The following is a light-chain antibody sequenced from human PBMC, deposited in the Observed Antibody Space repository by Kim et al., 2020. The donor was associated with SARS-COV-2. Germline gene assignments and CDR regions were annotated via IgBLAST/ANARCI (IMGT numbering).Light chain of an antibody. J-gene: IGKJ1*01. CDR1: QSVLYSSNNKNY. Sequence: DIVMTQSPDSLAVSLGERATINCESSQSVLYSSNNKNYLAWYQQKPGQPPKLLIYWASTRESGVPDRFSGSGSGTDVTLTISSLQADDVAVYYCQQYYSTPRTFGQGTKVDIK. CDR3: QQYYSTPRT. V-gene: IGKV4-1*01. CDR2: WAS.